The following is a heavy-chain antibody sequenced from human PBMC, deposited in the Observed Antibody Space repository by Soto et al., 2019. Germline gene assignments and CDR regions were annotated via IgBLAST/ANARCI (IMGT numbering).Heavy chain of an antibody. CDR3: ARNRYDILTGRLLYYYGMDV. Sequence: SETLSLTCAVSGGSISSYYWSWIRQPPGKGLEWIGYIYYSGSTNYNPSLKSRVTISVDTSKNQFSLKLSSVTAADTAVYYCARNRYDILTGRLLYYYGMDVWGQGTTVTVSS. D-gene: IGHD3-9*01. CDR2: IYYSGST. J-gene: IGHJ6*02. V-gene: IGHV4-59*01. CDR1: GGSISSYY.